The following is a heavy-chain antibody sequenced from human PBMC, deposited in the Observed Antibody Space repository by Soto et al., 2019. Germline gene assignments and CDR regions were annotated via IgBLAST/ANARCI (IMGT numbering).Heavy chain of an antibody. V-gene: IGHV3-11*01. D-gene: IGHD1-26*01. CDR2: ISTSGTST. CDR3: ARGTYSGSHYFSY. CDR1: GFTFSNHY. Sequence: QMHLVESGGGLVKPGGSLRLSCEASGFTFSNHYMAWIRQAPGKGLEWVSYISTSGTSTFYADSVKGRFTISRDNAKDSLFLQMNSLRVDDTAVYFCARGTYSGSHYFSYWGQGTLVTVSS. J-gene: IGHJ4*02.